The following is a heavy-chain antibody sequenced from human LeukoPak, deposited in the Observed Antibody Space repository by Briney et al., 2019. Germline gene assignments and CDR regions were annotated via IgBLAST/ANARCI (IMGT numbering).Heavy chain of an antibody. V-gene: IGHV1-69*06. D-gene: IGHD3-22*01. CDR1: GGTFSSYA. Sequence: SVKVSCKASGGTFSSYAISWVRQAPGQGLEWMGGIIPIFGTANYAQKFQGRVTITADKSTSTAYMELSSLRSEDTAVYHCARDPTYYYDSSGYFDYWGQGTLVTVSS. CDR2: IIPIFGTA. CDR3: ARDPTYYYDSSGYFDY. J-gene: IGHJ4*02.